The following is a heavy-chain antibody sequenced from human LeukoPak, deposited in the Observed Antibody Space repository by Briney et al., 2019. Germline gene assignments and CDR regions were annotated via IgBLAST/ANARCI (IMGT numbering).Heavy chain of an antibody. V-gene: IGHV4-30-2*01. CDR1: GGSISSGGYC. J-gene: IGHJ5*02. CDR2: ICHSGST. D-gene: IGHD1-1*01. CDR3: ARGTERASWFDP. Sequence: SETLSLTCAVSGGSISSGGYCWSWIRQPPGKGLEWIGYICHSGSTYYNPSLKSRVTISVDRSKNQFSLKLSSVTAADTAVYYCARGTERASWFDPWGQGTLVTVSS.